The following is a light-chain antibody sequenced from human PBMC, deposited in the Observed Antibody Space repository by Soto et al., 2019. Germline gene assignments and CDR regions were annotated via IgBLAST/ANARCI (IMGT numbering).Light chain of an antibody. J-gene: IGKJ1*01. V-gene: IGKV3-20*01. CDR1: QSVSSSY. Sequence: EIVLTQSPGTLSFSPGERATLSCRASQSVSSSYLAWYQQKPGQAPRLLIYGASSRATGIPDRFSGSGSGTDFTLTISRLEPEAFAVYYCQQYGSSLRTFGQGTQVELQ. CDR3: QQYGSSLRT. CDR2: GAS.